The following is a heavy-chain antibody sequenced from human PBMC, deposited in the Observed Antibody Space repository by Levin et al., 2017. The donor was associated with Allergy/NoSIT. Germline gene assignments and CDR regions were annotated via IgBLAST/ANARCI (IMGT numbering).Heavy chain of an antibody. Sequence: QAGGSLRLSCAASGFTFSSYGMHWVRQAPGKGLEWVAVISYDGSNKYYADSVKGRFTISRDNSKNTLYLQMNSLRAEDTAVYYCAKIEGVEYSSSSGGYWGQGTLVTVSS. D-gene: IGHD6-6*01. CDR3: AKIEGVEYSSSSGGY. CDR1: GFTFSSYG. J-gene: IGHJ4*02. V-gene: IGHV3-30*18. CDR2: ISYDGSNK.